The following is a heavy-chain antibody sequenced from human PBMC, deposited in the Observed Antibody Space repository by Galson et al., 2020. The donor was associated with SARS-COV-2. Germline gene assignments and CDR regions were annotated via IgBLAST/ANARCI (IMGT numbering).Heavy chain of an antibody. CDR2: INHSGST. Sequence: SETLSLTCAVYGGSFTGYYWSWIRQPPEKGLEWIGEINHSGSTNYNPSLKSRVTIPVDTPKNQFSLKLSSVTAADTAVYYCARAAAGKHYYYGMDVWGQGTTVTVSS. CDR1: GGSFTGYY. J-gene: IGHJ6*02. CDR3: ARAAAGKHYYYGMDV. D-gene: IGHD6-13*01. V-gene: IGHV4-34*01.